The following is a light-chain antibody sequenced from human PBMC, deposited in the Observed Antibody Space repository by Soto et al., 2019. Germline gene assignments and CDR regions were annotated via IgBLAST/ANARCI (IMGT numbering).Light chain of an antibody. J-gene: IGKJ2*01. Sequence: DIQMTQSPSSLSASVGDRITITCRASQSISSYLNWYQQRPGKAPNLLIYAASSLRSGVPSRFSGRGSGIEFTLTISSLTPEDVATYYCQQSYSTPYTFGQGTKVDIK. CDR3: QQSYSTPYT. CDR1: QSISSY. CDR2: AAS. V-gene: IGKV1-39*01.